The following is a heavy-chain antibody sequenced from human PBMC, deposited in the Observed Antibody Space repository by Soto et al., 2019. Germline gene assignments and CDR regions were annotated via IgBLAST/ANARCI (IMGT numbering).Heavy chain of an antibody. CDR3: ARSLLQGDF. V-gene: IGHV1-46*01. CDR2: INPNGGST. Sequence: QVQLVQSGAEGKKPGASVKVSCKASGYSFIHYYIHWVRQAPGQGLEWMAIINPNGGSTNYAQKFQGRVTVTSDTSTSTVSMELNSLGSDDTAVYFCARSLLQGDFWGQGTLVTVSS. CDR1: GYSFIHYY. D-gene: IGHD2-21*01. J-gene: IGHJ4*02.